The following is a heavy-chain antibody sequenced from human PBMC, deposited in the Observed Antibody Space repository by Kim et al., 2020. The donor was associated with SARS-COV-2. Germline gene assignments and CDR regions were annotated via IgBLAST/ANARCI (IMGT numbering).Heavy chain of an antibody. CDR1: GFTFSSYA. CDR2: ISSNGGST. V-gene: IGHV3-64D*09. Sequence: GGSLRLSCSASGFTFSSYAMHWVRQAPGKGLEYVSAISSNGGSTYYADSVKGRFTISRDNSKNTLYLQMSSLRAEDTAVYYCVKASRITMIVVVSLEFDYWDQGTLVTVSS. D-gene: IGHD3-22*01. CDR3: VKASRITMIVVVSLEFDY. J-gene: IGHJ4*02.